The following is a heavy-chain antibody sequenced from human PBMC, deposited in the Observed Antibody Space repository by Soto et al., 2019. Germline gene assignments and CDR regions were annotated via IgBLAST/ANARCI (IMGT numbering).Heavy chain of an antibody. CDR1: GDSISSVDYF. CDR3: ARGRYCLTGRCFPNWFDS. V-gene: IGHV4-30-4*01. Sequence: SETLSLTCSVSGDSISSVDYFWAWIRQPPGQALEYIGYIYKSATTYYNPSFESRVAIYLDTSKSQFSLNVTSVTAADTAVYFCARGRYCLTGRCFPNWFDSWGQGTLVTVSS. CDR2: IYKSATT. D-gene: IGHD2-15*01. J-gene: IGHJ5*01.